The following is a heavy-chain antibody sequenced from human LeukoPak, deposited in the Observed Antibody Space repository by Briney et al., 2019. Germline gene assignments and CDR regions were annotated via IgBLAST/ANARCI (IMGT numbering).Heavy chain of an antibody. CDR3: ARDSSSLGMDV. D-gene: IGHD6-13*01. V-gene: IGHV3-23*01. Sequence: GGSLRLSCAASGFTFNNYAMSWVRQAPGMGLEWVSAITDSGHSTYYADSVNGRFTISRDNAKNSLYLQMNSLRAEDTAVYYCARDSSSLGMDVWGQGTAVTVSS. CDR2: ITDSGHST. J-gene: IGHJ6*02. CDR1: GFTFNNYA.